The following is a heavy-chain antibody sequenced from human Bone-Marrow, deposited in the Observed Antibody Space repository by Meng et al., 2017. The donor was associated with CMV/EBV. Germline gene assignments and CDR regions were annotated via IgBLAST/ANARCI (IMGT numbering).Heavy chain of an antibody. CDR2: IYYSGST. J-gene: IGHJ4*02. CDR1: GGSISSYY. Sequence: SETLSLTCTVSGGSISSYYWSWIRQPPGKGLEWIGYIYYSGSTNYNPSLKSRVTISVDTSKNQFSLKLSSVTAADTAVYYCAIGPKYYFDYWGQGTLVTGYS. V-gene: IGHV4-59*01. CDR3: AIGPKYYFDY.